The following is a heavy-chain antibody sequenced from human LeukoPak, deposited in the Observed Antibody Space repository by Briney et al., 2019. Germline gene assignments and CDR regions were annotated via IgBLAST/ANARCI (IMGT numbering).Heavy chain of an antibody. D-gene: IGHD3-9*01. CDR3: ARRGVGSWLPNDY. J-gene: IGHJ4*02. CDR2: IYPGDSDT. CDR1: GYSFTSYW. V-gene: IGHV5-51*01. Sequence: GVSLQISCKGSGYSFTSYWIGWVRQMPGKGLEWMGIIYPGDSDTRYSPSFQGQVTISADKSISTAYLQWSSLKASDTAMYYCARRGVGSWLPNDYWGQGTLVTVSS.